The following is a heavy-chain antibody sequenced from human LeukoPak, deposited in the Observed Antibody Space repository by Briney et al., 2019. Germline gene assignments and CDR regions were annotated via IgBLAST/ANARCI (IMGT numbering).Heavy chain of an antibody. CDR1: GGSFSGYY. V-gene: IGHV4-34*01. CDR2: VNHSGST. J-gene: IGHJ4*02. Sequence: SETLSLTCAVSGGSFSGYYWSWIRQPPGKGLEWIGEVNHSGSTNYNPSLKSRVTISVDTSKNQFSLKLTSVTAADTAVYYCARDGLAVAEGFDYWGQGTLLIVSS. CDR3: ARDGLAVAEGFDY. D-gene: IGHD6-19*01.